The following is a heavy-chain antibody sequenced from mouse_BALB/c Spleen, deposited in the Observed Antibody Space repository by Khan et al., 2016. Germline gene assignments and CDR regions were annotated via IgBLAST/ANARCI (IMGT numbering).Heavy chain of an antibody. V-gene: IGHV14-4*02. D-gene: IGHD1-1*01. J-gene: IGHJ1*01. CDR1: GFNIKDYY. CDR2: IDPENGDT. Sequence: VQLKQSGAELVRSGASVKLSCTASGFNIKDYYMHWVKQRPEQGLEWIGWIDPENGDTEYVPKFQGKATMTADTSSNTAYLQLSSLTSEDTAVYYCKVITVVAHFDVWGAGTTVTVSS. CDR3: KVITVVAHFDV.